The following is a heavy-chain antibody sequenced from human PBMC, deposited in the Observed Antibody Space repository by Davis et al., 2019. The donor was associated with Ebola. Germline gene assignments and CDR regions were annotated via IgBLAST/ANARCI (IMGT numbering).Heavy chain of an antibody. Sequence: ASVKVSCKASGCTFTSYGISWVRQAPGQGLEWMGWISAYNGNTNYAQKLQGRVTMTTDTSTSTAYMELRSLRSDDTAVYYCARDTGYSSSWYLVYYYGMDVWGKGTTVTVSS. D-gene: IGHD6-13*01. CDR1: GCTFTSYG. CDR3: ARDTGYSSSWYLVYYYGMDV. J-gene: IGHJ6*04. V-gene: IGHV1-18*01. CDR2: ISAYNGNT.